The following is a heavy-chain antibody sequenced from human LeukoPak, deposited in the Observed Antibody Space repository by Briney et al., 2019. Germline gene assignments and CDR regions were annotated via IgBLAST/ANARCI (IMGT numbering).Heavy chain of an antibody. CDR2: IKSRGCGGAT. D-gene: IGHD2-15*01. Sequence: GGSVRLSCASCGFTFSNAWLSWVRPARGKGLEWVGRIKSRGCGGATDYASPVKGRFNVSRHDSKDTLYLQINSLKTEHTALHYCSLRYCAVSSCPGYWGQGTLVSVSS. V-gene: IGHV3-15*01. J-gene: IGHJ4*02. CDR3: SLRYCAVSSCPGY. CDR1: GFTFSNAW.